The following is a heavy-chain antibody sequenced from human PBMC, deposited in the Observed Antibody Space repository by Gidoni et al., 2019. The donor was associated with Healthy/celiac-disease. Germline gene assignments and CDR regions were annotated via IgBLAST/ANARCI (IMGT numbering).Heavy chain of an antibody. J-gene: IGHJ4*02. V-gene: IGHV3-66*02. Sequence: EVQLVESGGGLVQPGGSLRLSCAASGFTVSSNYMSWVRQAPGKGLEWVSVIYSGGSTYYADSVKGRFTISRDNSKNTLYLQMNSLRAEDTAVYYCARERLTLYGDYFLDWGQGTLVTVSS. CDR2: IYSGGST. CDR3: ARERLTLYGDYFLD. CDR1: GFTVSSNY. D-gene: IGHD4-17*01.